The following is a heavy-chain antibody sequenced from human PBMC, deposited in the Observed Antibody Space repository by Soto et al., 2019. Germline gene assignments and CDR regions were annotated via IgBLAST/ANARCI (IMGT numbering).Heavy chain of an antibody. J-gene: IGHJ3*02. Sequence: QVQLQQWGAGLLKPSETLSLTCAVYGGFVSSGSYYWSWIRQPPGKGLEWIGEMSHSGGTHFNPSLKSRVTISVDTSKNQFSLKMSSVTAAETALYYCARVEGGTATTVVDAFDIWGPGTMVTVSS. CDR3: ARVEGGTATTVVDAFDI. CDR2: MSHSGGT. CDR1: GGFVSSGSYY. D-gene: IGHD1-1*01. V-gene: IGHV4-34*01.